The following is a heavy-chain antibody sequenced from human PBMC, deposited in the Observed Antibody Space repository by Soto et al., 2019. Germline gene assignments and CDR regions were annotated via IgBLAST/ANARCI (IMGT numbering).Heavy chain of an antibody. D-gene: IGHD1-26*01. CDR2: IYYSGST. V-gene: IGHV4-59*01. Sequence: ETLSLTCNVSGGSISSYYWSWIRQPPGKGLEWIGYIYYSGSTNYSPSLKSRVTISLDTSKNQFSLKLTSVTAADTAVYFCARGRSGSDPFDYWGLGTLVTVSS. CDR1: GGSISSYY. J-gene: IGHJ4*02. CDR3: ARGRSGSDPFDY.